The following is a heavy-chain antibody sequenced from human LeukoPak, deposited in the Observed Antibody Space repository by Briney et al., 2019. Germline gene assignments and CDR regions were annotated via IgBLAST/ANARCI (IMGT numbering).Heavy chain of an antibody. CDR2: ISGSGGST. V-gene: IGHV3-23*01. D-gene: IGHD1-14*01. CDR3: AKGYLLGFPYYYGMDV. J-gene: IGHJ6*02. Sequence: GGSLRLSCAASGFTFSSYAMSWVRQAPGKGLEWVSAISGSGGSTYYADSVKGRFTISRDNSKNTLYLQMNSLRAEDTAVYYCAKGYLLGFPYYYGMDVWGQGTTVTVSS. CDR1: GFTFSSYA.